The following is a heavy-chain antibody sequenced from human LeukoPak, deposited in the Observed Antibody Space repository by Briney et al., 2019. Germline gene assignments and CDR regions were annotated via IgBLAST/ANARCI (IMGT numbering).Heavy chain of an antibody. J-gene: IGHJ4*02. V-gene: IGHV1-18*04. CDR1: GYTFSSYG. CDR2: ISAYNGNI. D-gene: IGHD3-10*01. Sequence: ASVKVSCKASGYTFSSYGISWVRQAPGQGLDWIGWISAYNGNINYIEKFQGRVTVTTDTSTSTAYMELRSLRSDDTAVYYCAREHGSGTYYNPVGFDYWGQGTLVTVSS. CDR3: AREHGSGTYYNPVGFDY.